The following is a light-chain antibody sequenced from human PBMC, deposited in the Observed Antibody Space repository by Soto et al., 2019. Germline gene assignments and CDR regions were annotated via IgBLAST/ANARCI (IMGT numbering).Light chain of an antibody. V-gene: IGKV3-11*01. CDR2: DAS. J-gene: IGKJ4*01. CDR1: DGVGRS. Sequence: IVLTQSPVSLSPSPGERATISCRASDGVGRSLAWFQQRPGQAPRLLIYDASNRATGIPGRFSGSGSGTVFTLTLSRLEPEAFAGYYCLQRGDWRTFGRGTKVEIK. CDR3: LQRGDWRT.